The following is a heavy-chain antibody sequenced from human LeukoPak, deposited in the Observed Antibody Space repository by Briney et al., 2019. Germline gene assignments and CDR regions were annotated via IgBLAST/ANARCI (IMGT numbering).Heavy chain of an antibody. Sequence: GGSLRLSCAASGFTFNSYAMSWVRQAPGKGLEWVAVISYDGSNKYYADSVKGRFTISRDNSKNTLYLQMNSLRAEDTAVYYCARDRTRDGYNQGRVFDYRGQGTLVTVSS. V-gene: IGHV3-30-3*01. D-gene: IGHD5-24*01. J-gene: IGHJ4*02. CDR2: ISYDGSNK. CDR3: ARDRTRDGYNQGRVFDY. CDR1: GFTFNSYA.